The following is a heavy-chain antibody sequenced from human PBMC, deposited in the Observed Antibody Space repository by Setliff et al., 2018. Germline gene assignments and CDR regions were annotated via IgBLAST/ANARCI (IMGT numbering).Heavy chain of an antibody. CDR2: ISAYDGNT. D-gene: IGHD6-19*01. Sequence: ASVKVSCKASGYTFTNYGITWVRQAPGQGLEWMGWISAYDGNTRFAQNIQGRVTMTTDTPTSTAYMELRSLRSDDTAVYYCARSPPNRGSGSGWYGDFWGQGTLVTVSS. J-gene: IGHJ4*02. CDR3: ARSPPNRGSGSGWYGDF. V-gene: IGHV1-18*04. CDR1: GYTFTNYG.